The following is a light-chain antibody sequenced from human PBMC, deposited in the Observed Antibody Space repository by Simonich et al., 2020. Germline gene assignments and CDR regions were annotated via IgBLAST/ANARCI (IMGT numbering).Light chain of an antibody. CDR2: GAS. J-gene: IGKJ1*01. CDR3: QQYNNWPPWT. V-gene: IGKV3-15*01. Sequence: EIVMTRSPATLSVSPGERATLSCRASQSVSSNLDWYQQKPGQAPRLLIYGASTRATGIPARLSGSGSGTEFTLTISSLQSEDFAVYYCQQYNNWPPWTFGQGTKVEIK. CDR1: QSVSSN.